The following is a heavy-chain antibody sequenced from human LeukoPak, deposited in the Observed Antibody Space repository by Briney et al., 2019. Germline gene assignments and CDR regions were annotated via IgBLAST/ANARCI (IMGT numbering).Heavy chain of an antibody. CDR3: AKDIYGGNSRSDAFDI. Sequence: PGGSLRLSCAASGFTFDDYAMHWVRQAPGKGLEWVSGISWNSGSIGYADSVKGRFTISRDNAKNSLYLQMNSLRAEDTALYYCAKDIYGGNSRSDAFDIWGQGTMVTVSS. V-gene: IGHV3-9*01. CDR1: GFTFDDYA. CDR2: ISWNSGSI. D-gene: IGHD4-23*01. J-gene: IGHJ3*02.